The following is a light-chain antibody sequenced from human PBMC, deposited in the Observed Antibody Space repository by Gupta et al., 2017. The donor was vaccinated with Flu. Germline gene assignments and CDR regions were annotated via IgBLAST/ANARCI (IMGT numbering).Light chain of an antibody. CDR2: EVS. CDR1: SSDVGGYNY. V-gene: IGLV2-14*01. CDR3: SSYTSSITYV. J-gene: IGLJ1*01. Sequence: QSALTQPASVSGSPGQSVTISCTGTSSDVGGYNYVSWYQQHPGKAPKLIIYEVSNRPSGISSRFSGSKSDNTASLTISGLQTEDEADYYCSSYTSSITYVSGTGTTVTVL.